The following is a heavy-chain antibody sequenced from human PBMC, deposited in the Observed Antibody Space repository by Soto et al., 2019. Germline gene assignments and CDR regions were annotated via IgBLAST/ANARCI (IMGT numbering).Heavy chain of an antibody. V-gene: IGHV3-21*01. D-gene: IGHD3-10*01. J-gene: IGHJ6*02. Sequence: EVQLVESGGGLVKPGGSLRLSCAASGFIFDIYSMTWVRQAPGKGLEWVSSISSSSSYIYYADSVKGRFTISRDNAENSLYRPKSSLRADDTAVYYCARDRGAASDIRYYYYGIDVWGQGTTVTVSS. CDR1: GFIFDIYS. CDR2: ISSSSSYI. CDR3: ARDRGAASDIRYYYYGIDV.